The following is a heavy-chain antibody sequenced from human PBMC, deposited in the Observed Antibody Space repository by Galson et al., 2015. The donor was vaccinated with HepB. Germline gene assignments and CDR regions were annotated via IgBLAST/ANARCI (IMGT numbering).Heavy chain of an antibody. Sequence: SVKVSCKASGGTFSSYAISWVRQAPGQGLEWMGRIIPILGIANYAQKFQGRVTITADKSTSTAYMELSSLRSEDTAVYYCAREGLRWYQVDYWGQGTLVTVSS. CDR2: IIPILGIA. V-gene: IGHV1-69*04. CDR1: GGTFSSYA. J-gene: IGHJ4*02. D-gene: IGHD4-23*01. CDR3: AREGLRWYQVDY.